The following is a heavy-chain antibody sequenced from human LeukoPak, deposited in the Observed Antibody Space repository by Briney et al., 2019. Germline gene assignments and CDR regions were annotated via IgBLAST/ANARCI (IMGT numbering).Heavy chain of an antibody. Sequence: PGGSLLLSCAVSGITLSNYGMGWVRQAPGKGLEWVAGLSGSGGRTNYADAVKGRFTISRDNAKNTLFLQMNSLRVEDTAVYFCAKRGVVIRVILVGFHKEAYYFDSWGQGALVTVSS. CDR1: GITLSNYG. J-gene: IGHJ4*02. CDR2: LSGSGGRT. CDR3: AKRGVVIRVILVGFHKEAYYFDS. V-gene: IGHV3-23*01. D-gene: IGHD3-22*01.